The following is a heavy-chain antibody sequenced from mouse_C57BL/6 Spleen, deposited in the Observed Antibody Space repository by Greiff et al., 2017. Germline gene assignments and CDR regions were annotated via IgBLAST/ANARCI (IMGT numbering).Heavy chain of an antibody. V-gene: IGHV6-3*01. CDR3: TGVTTVVNY. D-gene: IGHD1-1*01. J-gene: IGHJ2*01. CDR2: IRLKSDNYAT. CDR1: GFTFSNYW. Sequence: EVQLQESGGGLVQPGGSMKLSCVASGFTFSNYWMNWVRQSPEKGLEWVAQIRLKSDNYATHYAVSVKGRFTISRDDSTSSVYLQMNDLRAEDTGIYYCTGVTTVVNYWGQGTTLTVSS.